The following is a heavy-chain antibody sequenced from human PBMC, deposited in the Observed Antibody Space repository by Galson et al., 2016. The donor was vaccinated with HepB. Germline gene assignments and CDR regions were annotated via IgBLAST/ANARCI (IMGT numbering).Heavy chain of an antibody. V-gene: IGHV3-7*01. CDR1: RFTFSRSW. Sequence: SLRLSCAASRFTFSRSWMSWVRQAPGKGLEWVANIKQEGGDKNFVDSVKGRFTIYSDNAKDSVYLQMNRLTVDDTAVYYCAGGAGWKLLGWGRGTQVTVSS. J-gene: IGHJ1*01. CDR3: AGGAGWKLLG. D-gene: IGHD2-15*01. CDR2: IKQEGGDK.